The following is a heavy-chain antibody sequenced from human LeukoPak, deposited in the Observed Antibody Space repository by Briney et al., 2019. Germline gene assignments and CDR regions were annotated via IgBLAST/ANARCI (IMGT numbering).Heavy chain of an antibody. CDR2: IYYSGST. Sequence: SQTLSLTCTVSGGSISSGGYYWSWIRQHPGKGLEWIGYIYYSGSTYYNPSLKSRVTISVDTSKNQFSLKRSSVTAADTAVYYCASGRRIVGSEVYYYYGMDVWGQGTTVTVSS. V-gene: IGHV4-31*03. CDR1: GGSISSGGYY. CDR3: ASGRRIVGSEVYYYYGMDV. D-gene: IGHD2-15*01. J-gene: IGHJ6*02.